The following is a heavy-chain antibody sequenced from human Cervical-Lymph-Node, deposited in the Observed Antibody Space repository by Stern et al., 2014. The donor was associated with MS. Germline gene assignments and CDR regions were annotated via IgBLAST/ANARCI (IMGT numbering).Heavy chain of an antibody. V-gene: IGHV1-18*01. CDR2: ISAFNAYT. D-gene: IGHD2-15*01. CDR3: ARGLLGSENSFDI. Sequence: VQLGESEAEVKKPWASVKLSCKASGYTFTSYGVSWVRQAPGPGLECVGWISAFNAYTNYAQKLRGIVPMTTDTSTSTAYRELRSLRSDDTAVYYCARGLLGSENSFDIWGQGTMVTVSS. CDR1: GYTFTSYG. J-gene: IGHJ3*02.